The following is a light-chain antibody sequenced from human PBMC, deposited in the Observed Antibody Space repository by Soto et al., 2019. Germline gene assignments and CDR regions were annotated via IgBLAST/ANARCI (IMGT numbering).Light chain of an antibody. CDR2: GNN. V-gene: IGLV1-40*01. CDR1: SSNIGAGFD. CDR3: QSYDTSLSGGSV. J-gene: IGLJ1*01. Sequence: QYVLTQSPSVSGAPGQRVSISCTGTSSNIGAGFDVHWYQQLPATAPKLLIYGNNNRPSGVPDRFSGSKSGTSASLAITGLQAEDEADYYCQSYDTSLSGGSVFGTGTKVTVL.